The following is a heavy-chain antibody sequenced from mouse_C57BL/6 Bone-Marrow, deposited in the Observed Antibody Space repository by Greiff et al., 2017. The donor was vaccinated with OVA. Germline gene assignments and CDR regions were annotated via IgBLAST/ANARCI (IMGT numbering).Heavy chain of an antibody. D-gene: IGHD1-1*01. J-gene: IGHJ2*01. CDR3: DSDYYYGSNHYFDY. CDR1: GFNIKNTY. CDR2: IDPANGNT. V-gene: IGHV14-3*01. Sequence: VQLQQSVAELVRPGASVKLSCTASGFNIKNTYMHWVKQRPEQGLEWIGRIDPANGNTKYAPKFQGKATLTADTSSNTAYLQLSSLTSEDTAIYYCDSDYYYGSNHYFDYWGQGTTLTVSS.